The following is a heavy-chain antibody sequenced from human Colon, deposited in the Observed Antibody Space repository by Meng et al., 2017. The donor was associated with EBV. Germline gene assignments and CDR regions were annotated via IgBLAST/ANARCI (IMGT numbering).Heavy chain of an antibody. V-gene: IGHV4-30-4*01. D-gene: IGHD5-18*01. Sequence: HLDESGPDPFNPSPTLSLTCTVSGGSIVSGDYYWRWIRQPPGKGLELIGHIYYSGSTSYNPSLKSRVTISVDTSNNQFSLKLSSVTAADTAVYYCARVGWRQWSFDLWGRGTLVTVSS. CDR3: ARVGWRQWSFDL. CDR2: IYYSGST. CDR1: GGSIVSGDYY. J-gene: IGHJ2*01.